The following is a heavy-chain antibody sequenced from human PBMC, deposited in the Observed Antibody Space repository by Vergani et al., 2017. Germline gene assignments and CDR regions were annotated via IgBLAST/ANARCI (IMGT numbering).Heavy chain of an antibody. CDR3: AKEARGYGDPGAEYFQH. D-gene: IGHD4-17*01. J-gene: IGHJ1*01. CDR2: INWNGDST. Sequence: EVQLVESGEGVVRPGGSLRLSCAASGFTFEDYGMSWVRQVPGKGLEWVSGINWNGDSTDYADSVKGRFTISRDNAKNSLYLQMNSLRAEDTAVYYCAKEARGYGDPGAEYFQHWGQGTLVTVSS. V-gene: IGHV3-20*04. CDR1: GFTFEDYG.